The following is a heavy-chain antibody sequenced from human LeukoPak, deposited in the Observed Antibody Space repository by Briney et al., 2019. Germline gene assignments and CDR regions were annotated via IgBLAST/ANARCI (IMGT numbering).Heavy chain of an antibody. CDR2: IKSKTDGGTT. D-gene: IGHD5/OR15-5a*01. CDR3: TTGDLRPYFDY. V-gene: IGHV3-15*01. CDR1: GFTFSSYA. J-gene: IGHJ4*02. Sequence: GGSLRLSCAASGFTFSSYAMHWVRQAPGKGLEWVGRIKSKTDGGTTDYAAPVKGRFTISRDDSKNTLYLQMNSLKTEDTAVYYCTTGDLRPYFDYWGQGTLVTVSS.